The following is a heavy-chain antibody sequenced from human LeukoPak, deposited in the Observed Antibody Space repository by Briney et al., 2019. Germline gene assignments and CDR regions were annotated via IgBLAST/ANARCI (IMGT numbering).Heavy chain of an antibody. D-gene: IGHD3-10*01. V-gene: IGHV3-43*01. J-gene: IGHJ2*01. CDR3: AKSMVSRSSHWYFDL. CDR2: ISWNGGRT. Sequence: GGSLRLSCAASGFTFDDYTMHRLRHAPGKGLEGVSIISWNGGRTYYADSVTGRFTISRDNSKNSLYLQMNSLRTEDTALYYCAKSMVSRSSHWYFDLWGRGTLVTVSS. CDR1: GFTFDDYT.